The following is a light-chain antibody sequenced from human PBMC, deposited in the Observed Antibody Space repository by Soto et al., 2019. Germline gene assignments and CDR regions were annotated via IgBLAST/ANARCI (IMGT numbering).Light chain of an antibody. Sequence: EIVMTQSPATLSVSPGDRATLSCRASQSISSTLGWYQQRPGQAHRLIIYGASTRATGIPARFSGSGSGTEFTLTISRLQAEDSAVYYCQQYNSWTTITFGQGTRLESK. J-gene: IGKJ5*01. V-gene: IGKV3-15*01. CDR1: QSISST. CDR3: QQYNSWTTIT. CDR2: GAS.